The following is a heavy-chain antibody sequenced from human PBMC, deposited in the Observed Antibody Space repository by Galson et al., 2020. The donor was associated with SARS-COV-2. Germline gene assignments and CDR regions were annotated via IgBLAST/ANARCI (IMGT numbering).Heavy chain of an antibody. CDR2: IYYSGST. Sequence: SETLSLTCTVSGGSISSGGYYWSWIRQHPGKGLEWIGYIYYSGSTYYNPSLKSRVTISVDTSKNQFSLKLSSVTAADTAVYYCARLRYYDFWSGYYSRKVGYYYYMDVWGKGTTVTVSS. D-gene: IGHD3-3*01. CDR3: ARLRYYDFWSGYYSRKVGYYYYMDV. CDR1: GGSISSGGYY. J-gene: IGHJ6*03. V-gene: IGHV4-31*03.